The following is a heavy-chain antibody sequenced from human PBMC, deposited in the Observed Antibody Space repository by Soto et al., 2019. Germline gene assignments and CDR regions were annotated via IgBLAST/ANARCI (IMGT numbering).Heavy chain of an antibody. Sequence: EVQLVESGGGLVQPGRSLRLSCAASGFTFDDYAMHWVRQAPGKGLEWVSGISWNSGSIGYADSVKGRFTISRDNAKNALYLQMNSLRAEDTALYYCAKDISYSSGWTFDYWGQGTLVTVSS. CDR1: GFTFDDYA. CDR2: ISWNSGSI. J-gene: IGHJ4*02. V-gene: IGHV3-9*01. D-gene: IGHD6-19*01. CDR3: AKDISYSSGWTFDY.